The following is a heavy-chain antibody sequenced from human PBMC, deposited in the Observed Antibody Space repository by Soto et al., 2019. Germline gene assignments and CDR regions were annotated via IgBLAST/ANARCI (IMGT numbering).Heavy chain of an antibody. J-gene: IGHJ6*02. CDR2: IKQSGAA. CDR3: ARDRGYQVVSWSSYYYGMDV. D-gene: IGHD2-2*01. V-gene: IGHV4-34*01. CDR1: GGSFSTYY. Sequence: QVQLQQWGAGLLKPSETLSLNCTVQGGSFSTYYWSWIRQPPGKGLEWIGEIKQSGAANYNPSLKSRVTMSVDTSRNQFSLKVSSVTAADTAVYYCARDRGYQVVSWSSYYYGMDVWGQGATVTVSS.